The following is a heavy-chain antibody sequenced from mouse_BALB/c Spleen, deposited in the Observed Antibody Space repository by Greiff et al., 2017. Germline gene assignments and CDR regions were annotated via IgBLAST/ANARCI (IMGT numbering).Heavy chain of an antibody. D-gene: IGHD3-1*01. CDR2: IYPSDSYT. CDR3: TRSGGIYAMDY. V-gene: IGHV1-69*02. Sequence: QVQLQQPGAELVRPGASVKLSCKASGYTFTSYWINWVKQRPGQGLEWIGNIYPSDSYTNYNQKFKDKATLTVDKSSSTAYMQLSSPTSEDSAVYYCTRSGGIYAMDYWGQGTSVTVSS. J-gene: IGHJ4*01. CDR1: GYTFTSYW.